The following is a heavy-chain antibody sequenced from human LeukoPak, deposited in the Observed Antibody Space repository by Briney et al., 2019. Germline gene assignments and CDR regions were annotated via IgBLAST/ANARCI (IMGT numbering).Heavy chain of an antibody. Sequence: KPSETLSLTCTVSGASISNYYWSWIRQSPGKGLEWIGYMLYSGSTNQSPSLRSRVTISVDTSKNQVSLKLSSVTAADTAVYYCARSDIWGSYRFLDYWGQGALVTVSS. J-gene: IGHJ4*02. CDR1: GASISNYY. CDR2: MLYSGST. V-gene: IGHV4-59*08. D-gene: IGHD3-16*02. CDR3: ARSDIWGSYRFLDY.